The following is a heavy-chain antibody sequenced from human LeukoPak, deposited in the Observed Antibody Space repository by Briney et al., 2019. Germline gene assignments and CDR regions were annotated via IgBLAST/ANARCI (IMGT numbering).Heavy chain of an antibody. V-gene: IGHV4-30-4*08. Sequence: SETLSLTCSVSGGSISSGDYYWSWIRQPPGKGLEWIGYIYHSGNTYYNPSLKSRLTVSVDTPRNQFSLKLRSVTAADTAVYYCARGGTRITIVGVVINDFDYWGQGTLVTVSS. CDR3: ARGGTRITIVGVVINDFDY. D-gene: IGHD3-3*01. CDR1: GGSISSGDYY. CDR2: IYHSGNT. J-gene: IGHJ4*02.